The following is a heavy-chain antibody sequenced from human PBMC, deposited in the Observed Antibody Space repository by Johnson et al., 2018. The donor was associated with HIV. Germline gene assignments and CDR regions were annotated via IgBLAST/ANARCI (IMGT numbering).Heavy chain of an antibody. V-gene: IGHV3-13*01. CDR2: IGTAGDT. CDR3: AKEKNGYHWTFDI. Sequence: VQLVESGGGLVQPGGSLRLSCAASGFTFSSYDMHWVRQATGKGLEWVSAIGTAGDTYYADSVKGRFTISRDNSKNTLYLQMNSLRAEDTAVYYCAKEKNGYHWTFDIWGQGTMVTVSS. J-gene: IGHJ3*02. D-gene: IGHD5-24*01. CDR1: GFTFSSYD.